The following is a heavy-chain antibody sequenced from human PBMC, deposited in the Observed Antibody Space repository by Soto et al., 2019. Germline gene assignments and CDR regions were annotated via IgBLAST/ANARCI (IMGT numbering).Heavy chain of an antibody. CDR3: ARKVVTYNYADY. D-gene: IGHD3-16*01. J-gene: IGHJ4*02. V-gene: IGHV3-7*05. Sequence: PGGSLRLSCEASGFIFSGYWMRWARQAPGKGLEWVASIKEDGSQTYYVDSVKGRLTISRDNAKNSLYLQMNSLRAEDTAVYYCARKVVTYNYADYWGQGALVTVSS. CDR2: IKEDGSQT. CDR1: GFIFSGYW.